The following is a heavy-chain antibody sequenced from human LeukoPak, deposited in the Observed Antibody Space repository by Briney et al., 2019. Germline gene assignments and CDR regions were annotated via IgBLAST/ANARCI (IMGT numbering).Heavy chain of an antibody. D-gene: IGHD1-26*01. CDR3: ATDSGAYSGSYDGYYFDY. CDR1: GYTFTGYY. CDR2: INPNSGGT. Sequence: ASVKVSCKASGYTFTGYYMHWVRQAPGQGLEWMGWINPNSGGTNYAQKFQGRVTMTRDTSISTAYMELGRLRSDDTAVYYCATDSGAYSGSYDGYYFDYWGQGTLVTVSS. J-gene: IGHJ4*02. V-gene: IGHV1-2*02.